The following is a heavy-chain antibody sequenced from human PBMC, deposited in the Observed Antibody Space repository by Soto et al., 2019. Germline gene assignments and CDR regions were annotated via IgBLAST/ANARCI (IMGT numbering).Heavy chain of an antibody. CDR2: ISYDGDNK. CDR1: GFTFRSSG. CDR3: AKDQGDFWSCLDY. J-gene: IGHJ4*02. Sequence: GGSLRLSCAASGFTFRSSGMHWVRQAPGKGLEWVAVISYDGDNKYYGDSAKGRFTIARDNSKDTLYLQMNSLRAEDTAVYYCAKDQGDFWSCLDYWGQGTLVTVSS. D-gene: IGHD3-3*01. V-gene: IGHV3-30*18.